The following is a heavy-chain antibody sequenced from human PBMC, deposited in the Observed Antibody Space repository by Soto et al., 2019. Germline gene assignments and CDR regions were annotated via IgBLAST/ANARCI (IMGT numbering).Heavy chain of an antibody. J-gene: IGHJ6*02. V-gene: IGHV1-2*04. Sequence: EGPVKGSSQASRYTLTGSFMHSARYGPGQGLEWMGWINPNSGGTNYAQKFQGWVTMTRDTSISTAYMELSRLRSDDTAVYYCARYSSTRDYGMDVWGQGTTVTVSS. CDR3: ARYSSTRDYGMDV. D-gene: IGHD6-13*01. CDR1: RYTLTGSF. CDR2: INPNSGGT.